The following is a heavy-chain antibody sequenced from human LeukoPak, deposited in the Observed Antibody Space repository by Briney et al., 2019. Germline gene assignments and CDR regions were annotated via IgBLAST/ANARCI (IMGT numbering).Heavy chain of an antibody. CDR2: IYSSGST. CDR3: ARAGVQWQRARDYYYYYMDV. D-gene: IGHD6-19*01. J-gene: IGHJ6*03. V-gene: IGHV4-4*07. CDR1: GDSISSYF. Sequence: PSETLSLTCTVSGDSISSYFWTWIRQPAGKGLEWIGRIYSSGSTNYNPSLKSRVTISVDKSRNQFSLKLSSVTAADTAVYYCARAGVQWQRARDYYYYYMDVWGKGSTVTVSS.